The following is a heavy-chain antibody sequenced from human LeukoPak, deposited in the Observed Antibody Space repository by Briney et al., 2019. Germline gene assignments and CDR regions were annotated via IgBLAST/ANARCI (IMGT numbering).Heavy chain of an antibody. J-gene: IGHJ4*02. CDR2: IWYDGSNK. CDR1: GFTFSRYG. D-gene: IGHD3-10*01. Sequence: GGSLRLSCAASGFTFSRYGMHWVRQAPGKGLEWVAVIWYDGSNKYYADSVKGRFTIYRDNYKHTLYLQMNSLSAEDTAVYYCARDYYGSGSSLDYWGQGTLVTVSS. V-gene: IGHV3-33*01. CDR3: ARDYYGSGSSLDY.